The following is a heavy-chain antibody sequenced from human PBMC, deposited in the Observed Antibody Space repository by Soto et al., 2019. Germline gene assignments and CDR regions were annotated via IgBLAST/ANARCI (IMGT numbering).Heavy chain of an antibody. D-gene: IGHD4-4*01. CDR1: GYTFTSYG. V-gene: IGHV1-18*04. CDR3: ASSVSGTVSMDPGFDY. Sequence: ASVKFSCKSSGYTFTSYGISWVRQAPGQGLEWMGWISAYNGNTNYAQKLQGRVTMTTDTSTSTAYMELRSLRSDDTAVYYCASSVSGTVSMDPGFDYWGQGKLVTVSS. CDR2: ISAYNGNT. J-gene: IGHJ4*02.